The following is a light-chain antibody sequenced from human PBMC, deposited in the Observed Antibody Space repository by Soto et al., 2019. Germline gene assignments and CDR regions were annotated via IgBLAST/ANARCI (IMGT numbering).Light chain of an antibody. Sequence: QSALTQPPSASESPGQSVTISCTGTSSDVGGYNYVSWYQQHPGKAPKLMIYEVSKRPSGVPDRFSGSKSGNTASLTVSGLQAEDEADYYCSSYAGSNNFGVFGTGTKLTVL. V-gene: IGLV2-8*01. CDR1: SSDVGGYNY. CDR2: EVS. CDR3: SSYAGSNNFGV. J-gene: IGLJ1*01.